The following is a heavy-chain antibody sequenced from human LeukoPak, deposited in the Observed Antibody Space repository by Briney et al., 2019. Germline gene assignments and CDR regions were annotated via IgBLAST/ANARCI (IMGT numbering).Heavy chain of an antibody. V-gene: IGHV3-23*01. Sequence: GGSLRLSCAASGFTFSNYAMSWVRQAPGKGLEWVSAISGSGGSTYYADSVKGRFTISRDNSKNTLYLQMNSLRAEDTAVYYCAKSPLQLWSNYFDYWGQGTLVTVSS. CDR2: ISGSGGST. CDR3: AKSPLQLWSNYFDY. D-gene: IGHD5-18*01. J-gene: IGHJ4*02. CDR1: GFTFSNYA.